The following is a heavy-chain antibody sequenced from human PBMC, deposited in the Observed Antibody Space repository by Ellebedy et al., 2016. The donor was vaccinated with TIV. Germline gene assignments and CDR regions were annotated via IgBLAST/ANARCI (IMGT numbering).Heavy chain of an antibody. V-gene: IGHV3-23*01. CDR1: GFTAFNFA. D-gene: IGHD2-2*01. CDR2: VGGGDDRT. Sequence: PGGSLRLSCEASGFTAFNFAMSWVRQAPGKGLEWVSAVGGGDDRTFYADAVKGRFPISRDNSKNTVTLQMQSLRAEDTALYYCAKGHTASFFYLFDTWGQGTLVTVSS. J-gene: IGHJ5*02. CDR3: AKGHTASFFYLFDT.